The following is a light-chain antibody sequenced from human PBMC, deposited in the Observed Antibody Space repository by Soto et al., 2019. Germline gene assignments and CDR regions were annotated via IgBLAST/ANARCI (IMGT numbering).Light chain of an antibody. CDR1: QSVSNNY. V-gene: IGKV3-20*01. CDR3: QQYGRSGT. CDR2: GAS. J-gene: IGKJ1*01. Sequence: EIVLTQSQRTLSLAPGERAPLSCRASQSVSNNYLAWYQQKPGQAPRLLIYGASNRATGIPDRFSGSGSGTDFTLTISRLEPEDFAVYYCQQYGRSGTFGQGTKVDIK.